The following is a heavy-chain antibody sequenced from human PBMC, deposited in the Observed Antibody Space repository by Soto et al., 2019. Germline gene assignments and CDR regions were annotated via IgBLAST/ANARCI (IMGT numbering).Heavy chain of an antibody. Sequence: QLHLVQSGAVVKKPGASVTVSCSASGYPVTAYYMHWVRQAPGRGLEWMGGINPATGAAKYTQTFQGRVTMTRDTSTSKGFMELSGLTSEDTAGFYCARGGGVGVAGSAAFDMWGQGTLVTVSS. CDR2: INPATGAA. J-gene: IGHJ3*02. D-gene: IGHD3-3*01. CDR3: ARGGGVGVAGSAAFDM. CDR1: GYPVTAYY. V-gene: IGHV1-2*02.